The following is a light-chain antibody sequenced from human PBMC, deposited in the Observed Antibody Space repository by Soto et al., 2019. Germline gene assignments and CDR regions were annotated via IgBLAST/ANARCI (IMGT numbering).Light chain of an antibody. CDR1: SSNIGNFY. CDR2: KNN. V-gene: IGLV1-47*01. Sequence: QSVLTQPPSASGTPGQRVTISCSGSSSNIGNFYVYWYQQLPGTAPKLLIYKNNQRPLGVPDRFSGSKSGTSASLAISGLRSEDGADYYCAAWDDSLSCPGVFGGGTQLTVL. J-gene: IGLJ7*01. CDR3: AAWDDSLSCPGV.